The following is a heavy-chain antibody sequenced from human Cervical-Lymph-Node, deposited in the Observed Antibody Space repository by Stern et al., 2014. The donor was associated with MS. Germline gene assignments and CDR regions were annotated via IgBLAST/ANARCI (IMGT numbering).Heavy chain of an antibody. D-gene: IGHD3-16*01. CDR3: GGGGVGGRGDFEY. V-gene: IGHV3-21*01. CDR1: GFAFNGYN. J-gene: IGHJ4*02. CDR2: ITRSSGNT. Sequence: LVESGGGLAKPGGSLRLSCAASGFAFNGYNMNWVRQAPGKGLEWISSITRSSGNTYYSDSVKGGCAMAGDNAENSVFLQMDSRRVEDTAGDGGGGGGVGGRGDFEYWGQGILVTVSS.